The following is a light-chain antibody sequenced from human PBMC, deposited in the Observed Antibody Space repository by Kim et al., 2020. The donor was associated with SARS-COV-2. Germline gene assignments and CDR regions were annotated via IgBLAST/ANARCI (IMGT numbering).Light chain of an antibody. J-gene: IGLJ1*01. Sequence: SYELTQPPSVSVSPGQTASISCSGDKLGDKYACWYQQRPGQSPVLVIYRDNERPAGIPERFSGSNSGNTATLTISGTQAMDEADYYCQAWDSSTAVFGTG. CDR1: KLGDKY. V-gene: IGLV3-1*01. CDR2: RDN. CDR3: QAWDSSTAV.